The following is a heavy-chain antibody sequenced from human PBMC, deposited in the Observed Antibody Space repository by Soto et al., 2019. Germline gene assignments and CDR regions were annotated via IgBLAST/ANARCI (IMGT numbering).Heavy chain of an antibody. CDR1: GPSIRSTYYY. D-gene: IGHD6-13*01. CDR3: ARRYSSAFDI. Sequence: PSDTLSLTCSVSGPSIRSTYYYWGWIRQPPGKGLEWIGSIYYSGSTHYSPSLKSRIIMSIDTSTNQFSLKLSSVTAADTAVYYCARRYSSAFDIWGQGTMVT. CDR2: IYYSGST. V-gene: IGHV4-39*01. J-gene: IGHJ3*02.